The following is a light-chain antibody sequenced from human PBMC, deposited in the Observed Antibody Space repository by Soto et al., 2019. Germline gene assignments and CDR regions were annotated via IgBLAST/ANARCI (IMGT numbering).Light chain of an antibody. CDR1: SSDIGAYNY. CDR2: EVS. J-gene: IGLJ1*01. Sequence: QSVVTQPASGSGSPGQSITISCTGSSSDIGAYNYVSWFQQYPGKAPKLIISEVSNRPSGVSNRFSGSKSGTAASLTISGLQTEDEADYFCFSFTTDWTHVFGTGTKVTVL. CDR3: FSFTTDWTHV. V-gene: IGLV2-14*01.